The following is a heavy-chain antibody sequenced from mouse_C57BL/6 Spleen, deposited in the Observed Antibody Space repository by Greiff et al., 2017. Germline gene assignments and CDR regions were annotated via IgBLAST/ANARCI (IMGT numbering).Heavy chain of an antibody. CDR1: GYTFTDHT. D-gene: IGHD1-1*01. J-gene: IGHJ4*01. CDR2: IYPRDGST. CDR3: ARGGYYGSHAMDY. Sequence: VQLQQSDAELVKPGASVKISCKVSGYTFTDHTIHWMKQRPEQGLEWIGYIYPRDGSTKYNEKFKGKATLTADKSSSTAYMQRNSLTSEDAAVYFCARGGYYGSHAMDYWGKGTSVTVSS. V-gene: IGHV1-78*01.